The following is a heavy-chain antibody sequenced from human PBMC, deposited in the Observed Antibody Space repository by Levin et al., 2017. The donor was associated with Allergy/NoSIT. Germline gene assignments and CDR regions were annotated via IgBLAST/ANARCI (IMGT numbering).Heavy chain of an antibody. Sequence: PGGSLRLSCAASGFTFSTYSMNWVRQAPGKGLEWVSSISSSSDYIYYADSVKGRFTISRDNAKNSLYLQMNSLRAEDTAVYYCARDAALMDVWGQGTTVTVSS. V-gene: IGHV3-21*01. CDR3: ARDAALMDV. CDR2: ISSSSDYI. CDR1: GFTFSTYS. J-gene: IGHJ6*02.